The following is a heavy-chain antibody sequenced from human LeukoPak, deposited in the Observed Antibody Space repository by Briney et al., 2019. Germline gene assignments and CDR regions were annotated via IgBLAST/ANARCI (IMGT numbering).Heavy chain of an antibody. CDR2: IFYSGNT. D-gene: IGHD2-15*01. V-gene: IGHV4-39*07. Sequence: SETLSLTCNVSGGSMSNIYYWGWIRQPPGQGLAWIGNIFYSGNTYYNPSLRSRVTIAIDTSKSQFSLKLSSVTAADTAVYYCAREVRFCTGDTCYRWFDPWGQGTLVTVSS. CDR3: AREVRFCTGDTCYRWFDP. J-gene: IGHJ5*02. CDR1: GGSMSNIYY.